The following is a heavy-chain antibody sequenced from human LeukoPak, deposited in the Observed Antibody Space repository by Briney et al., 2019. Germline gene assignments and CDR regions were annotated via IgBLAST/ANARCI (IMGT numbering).Heavy chain of an antibody. CDR2: ISGTSDAT. V-gene: IGHV3-23*01. J-gene: IGHJ4*02. D-gene: IGHD3-9*01. Sequence: GGSLRLSCAVSGFTFGAYAMSWVRQAPGTGLEWVSTISGTSDATYYVDSVKGRFTVSRDNSKQTLYLQTNSLRADDTAVYYCAKGNYDMLTGYYSAFNWGQGTLVTVSS. CDR3: AKGNYDMLTGYYSAFN. CDR1: GFTFGAYA.